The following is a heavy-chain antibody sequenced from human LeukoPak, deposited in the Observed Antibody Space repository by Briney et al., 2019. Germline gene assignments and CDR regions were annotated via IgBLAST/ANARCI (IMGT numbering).Heavy chain of an antibody. CDR2: ISSSSSYI. Sequence: GGSLRLSCAASGFTFSSYSMNWVRQAPGKGLEWVSSISSSSSYIYYADSVKGRFTISRDNAKNSLYLQMNSLRAEDTALYYCARSGYFDWFNWFDPWGQGTLVTVSS. J-gene: IGHJ5*02. CDR1: GFTFSSYS. V-gene: IGHV3-21*04. D-gene: IGHD3-9*01. CDR3: ARSGYFDWFNWFDP.